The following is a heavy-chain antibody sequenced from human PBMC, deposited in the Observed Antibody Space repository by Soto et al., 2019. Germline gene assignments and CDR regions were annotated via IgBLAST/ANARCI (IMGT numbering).Heavy chain of an antibody. D-gene: IGHD2-15*01. CDR2: IYAGGAT. Sequence: VQLVETGGGLIQPGGSLRLSCTASGFTVSGNYMSWVRQAPGKALEWVSVIYAGGATSYADSLKGRFTISRDISKNTVYLQMNNVGAEDPAVYHCARDKLFCGVMSCSPRGFYGMDVWSQGTTVTVSS. CDR3: ARDKLFCGVMSCSPRGFYGMDV. V-gene: IGHV3-53*02. CDR1: GFTVSGNY. J-gene: IGHJ6*02.